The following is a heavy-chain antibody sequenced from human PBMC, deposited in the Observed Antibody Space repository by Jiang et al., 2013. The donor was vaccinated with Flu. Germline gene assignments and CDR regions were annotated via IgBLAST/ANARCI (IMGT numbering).Heavy chain of an antibody. V-gene: IGHV1-3*01. CDR3: ASIAAAGIGSRSGYYYYYGMDV. CDR1: GYTFTSYA. D-gene: IGHD6-13*01. J-gene: IGHJ6*02. CDR2: INAGNGNT. Sequence: PGASVKVSCKASGYTFTSYAMHWVRQAPGQRLEWMGWINAGNGNTKYSQKFQGRVTITRDTSASTAYMELSSLRSEDTAVYYCASIAAAGIGSRSGYYYYYGMDVWGQGTTVTVSS.